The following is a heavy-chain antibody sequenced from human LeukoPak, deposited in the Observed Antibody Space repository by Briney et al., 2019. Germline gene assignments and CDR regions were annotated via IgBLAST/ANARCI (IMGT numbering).Heavy chain of an antibody. CDR3: ARDPDGDNDFDY. V-gene: IGHV1-18*03. Sequence: ASVKVSCKASGYTFTRYGISWVRQAPGQGLEWMGWISVYNRKTNYAQKVQGRVTLTTDTSTSTAYMELRSLRSDDMAVYFCARDPDGDNDFDYWGQGTLVTVSS. D-gene: IGHD4-17*01. J-gene: IGHJ4*02. CDR1: GYTFTRYG. CDR2: ISVYNRKT.